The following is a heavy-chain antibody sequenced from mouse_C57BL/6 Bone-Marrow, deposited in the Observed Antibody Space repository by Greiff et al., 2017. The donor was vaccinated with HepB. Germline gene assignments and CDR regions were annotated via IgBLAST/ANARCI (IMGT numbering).Heavy chain of an antibody. CDR3: ARKEGIATVVDRDWYVDV. J-gene: IGHJ1*03. CDR2: IYPRSGNT. D-gene: IGHD1-1*01. V-gene: IGHV1-81*01. Sequence: QVQLQQSGAELARPGASVKLSCKASGYTFTSYGISWVKQRTGQGLEWIGEIYPRSGNTYYNEKFKGKATLTADKSSRTAYMELRSLTSEDSAVYFCARKEGIATVVDRDWYVDVWGTGTTVTVSS. CDR1: GYTFTSYG.